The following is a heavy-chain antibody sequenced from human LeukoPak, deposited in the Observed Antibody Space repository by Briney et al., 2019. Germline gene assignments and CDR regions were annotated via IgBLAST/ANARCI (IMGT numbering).Heavy chain of an antibody. CDR2: IKSKTDGGTT. D-gene: IGHD1-7*01. V-gene: IGHV3-15*01. CDR3: TTGDWNYVDAFDI. Sequence: GGSLRLSCAASGFTFSNAWMSWVRQAPGKGLEWVGRIKSKTDGGTTDYAAPVKGRFTISRDDSKNTLYLQMNSLKTEDTAAYYCTTGDWNYVDAFDIWGQGTMVTVSS. CDR1: GFTFSNAW. J-gene: IGHJ3*02.